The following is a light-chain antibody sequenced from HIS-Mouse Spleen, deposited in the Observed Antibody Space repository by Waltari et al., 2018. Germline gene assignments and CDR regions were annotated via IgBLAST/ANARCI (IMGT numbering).Light chain of an antibody. Sequence: DIVMTQSPLSLPVTPGEPASISCRSSQSLLHSNGYNYLDWYLQKPGQSPQLLIYLGSNRASGVSDRFSGSGSGTDFTLKISRVEAEDVGVYYCMQALQTPFTFGPGTKWISN. CDR1: QSLLHSNGYNY. CDR3: MQALQTPFT. J-gene: IGKJ3*01. CDR2: LGS. V-gene: IGKV2-28*01.